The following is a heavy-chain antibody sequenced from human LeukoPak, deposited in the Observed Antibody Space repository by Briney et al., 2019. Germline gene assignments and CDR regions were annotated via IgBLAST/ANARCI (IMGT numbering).Heavy chain of an antibody. CDR3: ARDDSGSSYYFDY. V-gene: IGHV1-2*02. CDR1: GYTFTGYY. Sequence: ASVKVSCKASGYTFTGYYMHWVRQAPGQGLEWMGWINPNSGGTNYAQKFQGRVTMTRDTSISTAYMELSRLRSDDTAVYYCARDDSGSSYYFDYWGQGTLVTVSS. CDR2: INPNSGGT. D-gene: IGHD1-26*01. J-gene: IGHJ4*02.